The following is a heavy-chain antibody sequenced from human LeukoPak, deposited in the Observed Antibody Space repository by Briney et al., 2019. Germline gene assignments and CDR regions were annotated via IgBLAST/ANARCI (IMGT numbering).Heavy chain of an antibody. CDR1: GFTFSSYE. Sequence: PGGSLRLSCAASGFTFSSYEMNWVRQAPGKGLEWVAVISYDGSNKYYADSVKGRFTISRDNSKNTLYLQMNSLRAEDTAVYYCARDARQLWFTGSRTLMAYWGQGTLVTVSS. CDR2: ISYDGSNK. J-gene: IGHJ4*02. D-gene: IGHD5-18*01. V-gene: IGHV3-30*04. CDR3: ARDARQLWFTGSRTLMAY.